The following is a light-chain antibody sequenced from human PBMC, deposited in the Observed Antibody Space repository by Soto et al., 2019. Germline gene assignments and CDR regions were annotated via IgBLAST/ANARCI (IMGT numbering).Light chain of an antibody. V-gene: IGKV3-20*01. J-gene: IGKJ5*01. CDR2: GAS. CDR3: QQYGSSLN. CDR1: HSVINNY. Sequence: EIVLTQSPGTLSLSPVEKAKLYFIASHSVINNYLAWYQPKPGQAPRLLIYGASNRATGIPDRFSGSGSGTDFTPPISRLEPEDFAVYYCQQYGSSLNCGQGTRLEIK.